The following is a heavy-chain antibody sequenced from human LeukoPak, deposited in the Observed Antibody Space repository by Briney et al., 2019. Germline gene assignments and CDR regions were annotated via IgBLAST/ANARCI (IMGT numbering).Heavy chain of an antibody. CDR3: AREWDYYDSSGYYPPDY. Sequence: GGALRLSXAXSGFTFSSYSMNWVRQAPGKGLEWVSSISSSSSYIYYADSVKGRFTISRDNAKNSLYLQMNSLRAEDTAVYYCAREWDYYDSSGYYPPDYWGQGTLVTVSS. J-gene: IGHJ4*02. CDR1: GFTFSSYS. V-gene: IGHV3-21*01. D-gene: IGHD3-22*01. CDR2: ISSSSSYI.